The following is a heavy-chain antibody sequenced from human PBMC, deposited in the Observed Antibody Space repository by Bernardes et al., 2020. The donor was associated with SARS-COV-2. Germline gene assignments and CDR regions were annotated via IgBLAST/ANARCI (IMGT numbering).Heavy chain of an antibody. Sequence: GGSLRLSCAVSGFTLSNYWMSWVRQAPGKGLEWVASIKQDGSEEYYVDSVKGRFTLSRDNAKNSLYLQMISLRVEDSAVYSCAREDVATILSTAMTALYFHYWGQGTLVTVSS. D-gene: IGHD5-12*01. J-gene: IGHJ4*02. CDR2: IKQDGSEE. V-gene: IGHV3-7*01. CDR1: GFTLSNYW. CDR3: AREDVATILSTAMTALYFHY.